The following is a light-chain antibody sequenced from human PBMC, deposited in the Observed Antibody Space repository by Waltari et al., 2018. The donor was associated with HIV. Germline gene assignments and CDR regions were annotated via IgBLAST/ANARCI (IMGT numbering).Light chain of an antibody. Sequence: SYELTQPPSVSVSPGQTARITCSGDALPKQYAYWYQQKPGQAPGVVNYKDSERASGIPERFSGSSSGTTVTLTISGVQAEDEADYYCQSADSSGTDPVVFGGGTKLTVL. V-gene: IGLV3-25*03. CDR2: KDS. CDR3: QSADSSGTDPVV. J-gene: IGLJ2*01. CDR1: ALPKQY.